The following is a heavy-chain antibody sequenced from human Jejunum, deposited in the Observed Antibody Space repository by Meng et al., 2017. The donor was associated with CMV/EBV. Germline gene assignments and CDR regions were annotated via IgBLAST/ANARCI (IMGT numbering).Heavy chain of an antibody. CDR2: ISSSGGST. J-gene: IGHJ6*02. CDR1: A. D-gene: IGHD5-18*01. Sequence: AMGWVRQAPGKGLEWVSAISSSGGSTYYADSVQGRFTISRDTSKNTLYLQMNILRAEDTARYYCAKTFLTGFSYGLSYGSDVWGQGTTVTVSS. V-gene: IGHV3-23*01. CDR3: AKTFLTGFSYGLSYGSDV.